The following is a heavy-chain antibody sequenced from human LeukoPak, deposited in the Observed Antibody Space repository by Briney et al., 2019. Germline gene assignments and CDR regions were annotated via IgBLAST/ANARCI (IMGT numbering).Heavy chain of an antibody. CDR3: ARPPTVTFFDY. Sequence: SETLSLTCTVSGGSISSSSYYWGWIRQPPGKGLEWIGSIYYSGSTYYNPSLKSRVTISVDTSKNQFSLKLSSVTAADTAVYYCARPPTVTFFDYWGQGTLVTVSS. CDR1: GGSISSSSYY. D-gene: IGHD4-17*01. V-gene: IGHV4-39*01. J-gene: IGHJ4*02. CDR2: IYYSGST.